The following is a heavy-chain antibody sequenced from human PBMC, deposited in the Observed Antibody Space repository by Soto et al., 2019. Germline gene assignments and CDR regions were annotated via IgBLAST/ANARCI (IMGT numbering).Heavy chain of an antibody. CDR1: GFTFRSYG. J-gene: IGHJ6*02. CDR2: ISYDGSNK. D-gene: IGHD5-12*01. V-gene: IGHV3-30*18. CDR3: AKGLRGSPSYYYGMDV. Sequence: PXGSLRVTAAASGFTFRSYGMDWVRQAPGKGLEWVAVISYDGSNKYYADSVKGRFTISRDNSKNTLYLQMNSLRAEDTAVYYCAKGLRGSPSYYYGMDVWGQGTTVTVSS.